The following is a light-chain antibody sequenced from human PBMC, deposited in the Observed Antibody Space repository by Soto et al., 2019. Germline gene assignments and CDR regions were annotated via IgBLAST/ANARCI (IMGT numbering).Light chain of an antibody. Sequence: EIVLTQSPGTLSLSPGERATLSCRASQSVFNNNLAWYQQKPGQAPRLLMFGASSRATGIPDRFSGSGSGTVFTLTISRLEPEDFAIYHCQQYGGSPRTFCQGTKLEIK. CDR2: GAS. CDR3: QQYGGSPRT. CDR1: QSVFNNN. J-gene: IGKJ2*01. V-gene: IGKV3-20*01.